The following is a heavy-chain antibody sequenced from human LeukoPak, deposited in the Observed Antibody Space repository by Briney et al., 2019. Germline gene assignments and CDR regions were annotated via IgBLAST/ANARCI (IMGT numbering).Heavy chain of an antibody. CDR1: GYSISSGYY. D-gene: IGHD2-8*02. Sequence: SETLSLACTVSGYSISSGYYWGWIRQPPGKGLEWIGSIYHSGSTYYNPSLKGRVTISVDTSKNQFSLKLSSVTAADTAVYYCARARLGVYAISPAYYFDYWGQGTLVTVSS. V-gene: IGHV4-38-2*02. CDR2: IYHSGST. J-gene: IGHJ4*02. CDR3: ARARLGVYAISPAYYFDY.